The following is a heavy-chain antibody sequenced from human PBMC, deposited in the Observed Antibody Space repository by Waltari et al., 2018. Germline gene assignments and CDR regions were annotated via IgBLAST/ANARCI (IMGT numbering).Heavy chain of an antibody. CDR2: IVGSGSST. CDR1: GFPFRTYG. Sequence: EVQLLESVGTLVQSGGSVRLSCAASGFPFRTYGMGWVRQAPEGGLEWVSAIVGSGSSTFYADSVKGRFTISRDNSKNTLYLQMDSLRAEDTAVYYCVKGGCSSDSCLEYWGQGTLVTVSS. J-gene: IGHJ4*02. D-gene: IGHD2-2*01. CDR3: VKGGCSSDSCLEY. V-gene: IGHV3-23*01.